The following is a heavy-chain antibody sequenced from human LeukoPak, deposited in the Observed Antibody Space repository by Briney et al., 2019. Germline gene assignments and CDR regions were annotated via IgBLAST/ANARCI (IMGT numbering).Heavy chain of an antibody. CDR3: ARAYCSGGSCYSGLDY. J-gene: IGHJ4*02. V-gene: IGHV4-39*07. Sequence: ASETLSLTCSVSGGSISNSHYYWGWIRLPPGKGMEWIGTIYYSGSTYYNPSLKSRVTISVDTSKNQFSLKLSSVTAADTAVYYCARAYCSGGSCYSGLDYWGQGTLVTVSS. D-gene: IGHD2-15*01. CDR1: GGSISNSHYY. CDR2: IYYSGST.